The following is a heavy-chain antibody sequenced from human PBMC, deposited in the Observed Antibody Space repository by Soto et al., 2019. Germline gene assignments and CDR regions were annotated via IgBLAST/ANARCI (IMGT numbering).Heavy chain of an antibody. CDR2: IYGSGSGA. CDR3: AKDRVPDSRWNFDY. Sequence: EVQLLESGGGLVQPGGSLRLSCSASGFTFSTYTMNWVRQAPGKGLEWVSGIYGSGSGAYYADSMKGRVTISRDNXXNTLFLQMNSLRPEDTAVYYCAKDRVPDSRWNFDYWGQGTLVTVSS. V-gene: IGHV3-23*01. CDR1: GFTFSTYT. D-gene: IGHD1-1*01. J-gene: IGHJ4*02.